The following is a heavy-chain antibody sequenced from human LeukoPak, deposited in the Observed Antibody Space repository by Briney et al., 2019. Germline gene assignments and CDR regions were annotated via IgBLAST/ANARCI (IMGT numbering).Heavy chain of an antibody. CDR2: IKQDGSEK. J-gene: IGHJ6*02. D-gene: IGHD6-6*01. Sequence: QPGGSLRLSCAASGFTFSSYWMSWVRQAPGKGLEWVANIKQDGSEKYYVNSVKGRFTISRDNAKNSLYLQMNSLRVEDTAVYYCARDLGGSSNGPSRMDVWGQGTTVIVSS. CDR3: ARDLGGSSNGPSRMDV. V-gene: IGHV3-7*01. CDR1: GFTFSSYW.